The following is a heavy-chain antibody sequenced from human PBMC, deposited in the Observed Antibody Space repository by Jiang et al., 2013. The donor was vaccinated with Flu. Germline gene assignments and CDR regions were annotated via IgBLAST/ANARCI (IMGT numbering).Heavy chain of an antibody. CDR3: TTDPLDGGWVLNGRDY. Sequence: WVGRIKSKTDGGTTDYAAPVKGRFTISRDDSKNTLYLQMNSLKTEDTAVYYCTTDPLDGGWVLNGRDYWGQGTLVTVSS. D-gene: IGHD3-9*01. CDR2: IKSKTDGGTT. J-gene: IGHJ4*02. V-gene: IGHV3-15*07.